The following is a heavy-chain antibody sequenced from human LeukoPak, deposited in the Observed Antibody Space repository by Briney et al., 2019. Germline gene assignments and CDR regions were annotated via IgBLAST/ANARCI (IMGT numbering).Heavy chain of an antibody. CDR3: ARRIAVAYYYGMDV. Sequence: SETLSLTCTVPGGSISSSSYYWGWIRQPPGKGLEWIGSIYYSGSTYYNPSLKSRVTISVDTSKNQFSLKLSSVTAADTAVYYCARRIAVAYYYGMDVWGQGTTVTVSS. CDR1: GGSISSSSYY. V-gene: IGHV4-39*07. CDR2: IYYSGST. D-gene: IGHD6-19*01. J-gene: IGHJ6*02.